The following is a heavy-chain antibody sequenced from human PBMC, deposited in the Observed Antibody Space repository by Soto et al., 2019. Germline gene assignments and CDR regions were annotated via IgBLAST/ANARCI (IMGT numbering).Heavy chain of an antibody. V-gene: IGHV2-5*02. CDR1: GFSLTTRGVG. Sequence: QITLKESGPTLVKPTQTLTLTCTFSGFSLTTRGVGVGWIRQPPGKALEWLALIYWDDDEGYSPSLKSRLTTTKDPSKHTVVLTMTIMAPMDTATYYCAHRPRGDSYHFDYWGQGTLVTVSS. J-gene: IGHJ4*02. CDR3: AHRPRGDSYHFDY. CDR2: IYWDDDE. D-gene: IGHD5-18*01.